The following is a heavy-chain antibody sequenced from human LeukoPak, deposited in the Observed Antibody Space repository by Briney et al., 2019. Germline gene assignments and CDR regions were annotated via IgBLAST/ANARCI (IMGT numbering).Heavy chain of an antibody. V-gene: IGHV5-51*01. D-gene: IGHD2/OR15-2a*01. CDR3: VRQKIVPGTSQLRTFDA. J-gene: IGHJ4*02. Sequence: GDSLKISCKASGYKFTSYWIAWVRQKPGHGLEWMGSLYPIDFDKTYSPSFQGQVTTSADRSINTAYLQWSSLKASDTAMYYCVRQKIVPGTSQLRTFDAWGLGTLVSVSS. CDR2: LYPIDFDK. CDR1: GYKFTSYW.